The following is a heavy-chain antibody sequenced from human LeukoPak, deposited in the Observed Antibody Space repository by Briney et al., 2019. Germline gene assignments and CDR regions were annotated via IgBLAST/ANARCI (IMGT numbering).Heavy chain of an antibody. CDR2: ISFDGSDE. CDR3: AKSGGVGANFDFDY. V-gene: IGHV3-30-3*02. D-gene: IGHD1-26*01. Sequence: GGSLRLSCAASGFTFSSYAMNWVRQAPGKGLEWVAVISFDGSDEYYADSVKGRFTISRDNSRNTVYLQMNSLRAEDTAMYYCAKSGGVGANFDFDYWGQGTLVTVSS. CDR1: GFTFSSYA. J-gene: IGHJ4*02.